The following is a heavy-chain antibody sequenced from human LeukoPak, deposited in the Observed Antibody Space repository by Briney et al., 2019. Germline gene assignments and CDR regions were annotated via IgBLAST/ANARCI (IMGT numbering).Heavy chain of an antibody. CDR1: GFTFSSYA. Sequence: GGSLRLSCSASGFTFSSYAMHWVRQAPGKGLEYVSAISSNGGSTYYADSVKGRFTISRDNSKNTLYLQMNSLRAEDTAVYYCEKPILVGATRNFDYWGQGTLVTVSS. CDR2: ISSNGGST. CDR3: EKPILVGATRNFDY. J-gene: IGHJ4*02. D-gene: IGHD1-26*01. V-gene: IGHV3-64*04.